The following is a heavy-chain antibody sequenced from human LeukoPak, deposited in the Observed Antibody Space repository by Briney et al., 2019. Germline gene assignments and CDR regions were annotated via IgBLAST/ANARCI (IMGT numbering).Heavy chain of an antibody. CDR2: IIHIFGTA. D-gene: IGHD5-12*01. Sequence: ASVKVSCKASGGTFSSYAISWVRQAPGRGLEWMGGIIHIFGTANYAQKFQGRVTITADESTSTAYMELSSLRSEDTAVYYCAAGQGGVYSGYDTNFDYWGQGTLVTVSS. CDR1: GGTFSSYA. CDR3: AAGQGGVYSGYDTNFDY. V-gene: IGHV1-69*13. J-gene: IGHJ4*02.